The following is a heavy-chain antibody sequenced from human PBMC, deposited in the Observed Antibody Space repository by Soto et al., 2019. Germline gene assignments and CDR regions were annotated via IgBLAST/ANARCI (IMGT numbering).Heavy chain of an antibody. D-gene: IGHD3-9*01. J-gene: IGHJ6*02. V-gene: IGHV1-69*13. CDR1: GGTFSSYA. Sequence: ASVKVSCKASGGTFSSYAISWVRQAPGQGLEWMGGIIPIFGTANYAQKFQGRVTITADESTSTAYMELSSLRSEDTAVYYCAGGYDILTGLAPDYYYGMDVWGQGTTVTVSS. CDR3: AGGYDILTGLAPDYYYGMDV. CDR2: IIPIFGTA.